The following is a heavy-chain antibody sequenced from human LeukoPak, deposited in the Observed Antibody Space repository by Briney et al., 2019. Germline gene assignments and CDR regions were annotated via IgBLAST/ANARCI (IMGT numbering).Heavy chain of an antibody. D-gene: IGHD4-17*01. V-gene: IGHV5-51*01. CDR3: TRMPTVTTIDY. CDR1: GYSFTSYW. Sequence: GESLKISCKGSGYSFTSYWIAWVRQMPGKGLEWMGIIFPGDSDTRYSRSFQGQVTISVDKSISTAYLQWSSLRASDTAIYYCTRMPTVTTIDYWGQGTLVTVSS. CDR2: IFPGDSDT. J-gene: IGHJ4*02.